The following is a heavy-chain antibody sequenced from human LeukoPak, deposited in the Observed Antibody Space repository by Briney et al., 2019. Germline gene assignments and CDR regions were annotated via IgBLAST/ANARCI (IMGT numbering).Heavy chain of an antibody. CDR2: IYYSGNT. V-gene: IGHV4-61*01. Sequence: SETVSLTCTVSGGSVSSGSYYWNWIRQPPGKGLEWIGYIYYSGNTNYNPSLKSRVTISVDTSKNQFSLKLSSVTAADTAVYYCATDNSYGSGSYYTWGQGTLVTVSS. D-gene: IGHD3-10*01. CDR3: ATDNSYGSGSYYT. J-gene: IGHJ4*02. CDR1: GGSVSSGSYY.